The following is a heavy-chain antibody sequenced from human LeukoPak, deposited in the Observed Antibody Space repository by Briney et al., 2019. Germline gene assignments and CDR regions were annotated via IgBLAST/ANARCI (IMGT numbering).Heavy chain of an antibody. J-gene: IGHJ5*01. CDR3: ARAPPYYDTFDS. Sequence: GGSLRLSCAASGFTLSSYSMNWVRQAPGKGLGWVSSIRISSSYIYYADSAKGRFTISRENAKHSLYLQMKSLSAEDTAVYYCARAPPYYDTFDSWGQGTLVTVSP. CDR2: IRISSSYI. V-gene: IGHV3-21*04. D-gene: IGHD3-9*01. CDR1: GFTLSSYS.